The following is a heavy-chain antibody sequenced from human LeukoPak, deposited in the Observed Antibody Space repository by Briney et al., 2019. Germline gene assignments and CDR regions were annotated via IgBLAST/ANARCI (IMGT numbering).Heavy chain of an antibody. CDR1: GFSFSIYW. Sequence: GGSLRLSCFASGFSFSIYWMHWVRQAPGKGLVWVSRITSDGSTTNYADSVEGRFTISRDNAKNTLFLQMNSLKTEDTAVYYCSCSVTTRTGWYYYMDVWGKGTTVTISS. J-gene: IGHJ6*03. CDR3: SCSVTTRTGWYYYMDV. CDR2: ITSDGSTT. V-gene: IGHV3-74*01. D-gene: IGHD4-17*01.